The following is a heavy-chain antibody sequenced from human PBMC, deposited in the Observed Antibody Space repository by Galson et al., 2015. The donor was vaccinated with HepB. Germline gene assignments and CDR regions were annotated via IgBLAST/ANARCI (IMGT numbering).Heavy chain of an antibody. Sequence: LSLTCTVSGGSISSSSYYWGWIRQPPGKGLEWIGSIYYSGSTYYNPSLKSRVTISVDTSKNQFSLKLSSVTAADTAVYYCALGGSYYGFDYWGQGTLVTVSS. J-gene: IGHJ4*02. CDR1: GGSISSSSYY. V-gene: IGHV4-39*01. D-gene: IGHD1-26*01. CDR2: IYYSGST. CDR3: ALGGSYYGFDY.